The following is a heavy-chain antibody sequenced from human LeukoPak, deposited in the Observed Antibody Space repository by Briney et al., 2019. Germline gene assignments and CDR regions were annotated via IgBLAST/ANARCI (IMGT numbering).Heavy chain of an antibody. D-gene: IGHD3-10*01. CDR3: ARGVLWSSRQLFDY. Sequence: ASVKVSCKPSRYTFTGYYMHWVPQAPGRGLERMVWINPNSGGTNYAQKFQGRVTMTRDKSISTAYMELSRLRSDDTAVYDCARGVLWSSRQLFDYWGQGTLVTVSS. CDR2: INPNSGGT. V-gene: IGHV1-2*02. CDR1: RYTFTGYY. J-gene: IGHJ4*02.